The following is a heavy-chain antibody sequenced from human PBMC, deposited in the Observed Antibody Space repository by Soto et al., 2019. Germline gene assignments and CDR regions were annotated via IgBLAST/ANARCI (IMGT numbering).Heavy chain of an antibody. D-gene: IGHD3-10*01. J-gene: IGHJ4*02. CDR3: ARAVYGSDYFDN. CDR2: IFSSGTS. V-gene: IGHV4-31*03. CDR1: GASINTHDYY. Sequence: QVQLQESGPGLVRPSQTLSLTCTVSGASINTHDYYWTWIRQHPVKGLEWIGYIFSSGTSFNNPSLRRRLSISIDTSTNHFSLDLNSVTAADTAVYYCARAVYGSDYFDNWGPGTLVTVSS.